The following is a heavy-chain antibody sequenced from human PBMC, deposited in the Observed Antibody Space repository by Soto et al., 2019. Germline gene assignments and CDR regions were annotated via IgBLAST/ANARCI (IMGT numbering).Heavy chain of an antibody. J-gene: IGHJ6*02. V-gene: IGHV4-30-4*01. CDR1: GGSITSGDDY. CDR3: ARGGYTVTTRYYYGMDV. D-gene: IGHD4-4*01. Sequence: QVQLQESGPGLVKPSQTLSLTCTVSGGSITSGDDYWSWIRQAPGKGLEWIAYIHYSGSTYYNPSLKSRVTISVDTSKNQFSLKLSSVTAADTAVYYCARGGYTVTTRYYYGMDVWGQGTTVTVSS. CDR2: IHYSGST.